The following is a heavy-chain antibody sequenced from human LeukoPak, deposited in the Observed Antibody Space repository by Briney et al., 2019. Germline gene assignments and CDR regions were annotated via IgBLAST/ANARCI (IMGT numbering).Heavy chain of an antibody. CDR3: ASRSRGRDNWFDP. Sequence: SVKVSCKSSGGTFSSYAISWVRQAPGQGLEWMGRIIPILGIANYAQTFQGRVTITADKSTSTAYMELSSLRSEDTAVYYCASRSRGRDNWFDPWGQGTLVTVSS. J-gene: IGHJ5*02. V-gene: IGHV1-69*04. CDR1: GGTFSSYA. D-gene: IGHD1-26*01. CDR2: IIPILGIA.